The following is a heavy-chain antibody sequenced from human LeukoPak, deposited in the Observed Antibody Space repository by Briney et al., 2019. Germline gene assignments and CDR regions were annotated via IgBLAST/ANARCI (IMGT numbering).Heavy chain of an antibody. V-gene: IGHV1-2*02. D-gene: IGHD3-10*01. Sequence: ASVKVSCKASGYTFTGYYIHWVRQAPGQGLEWMGWISCDSGATNYAQKFQGRATMTRDTSISTAYMELSSLRSDDTAIYYCARDLGLWVGEGGIDYWGQGTLVTVSS. J-gene: IGHJ4*02. CDR3: ARDLGLWVGEGGIDY. CDR1: GYTFTGYY. CDR2: ISCDSGAT.